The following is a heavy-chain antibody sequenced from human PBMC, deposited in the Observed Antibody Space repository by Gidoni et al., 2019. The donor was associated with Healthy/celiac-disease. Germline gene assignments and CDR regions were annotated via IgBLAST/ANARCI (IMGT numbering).Heavy chain of an antibody. Sequence: QVQLVESGGGVVQPGRSLRLSCAASGFTFSSYGMHWVRQAPGKGLEWVAVISYDGSNKYYADSVKGRFTISRDNSKNTLYLQMNSLRAEDTDVYYCAKELWQQLVPGAFDIWGQGTMVTVSS. V-gene: IGHV3-30*18. CDR1: GFTFSSYG. CDR3: AKELWQQLVPGAFDI. D-gene: IGHD6-13*01. J-gene: IGHJ3*02. CDR2: ISYDGSNK.